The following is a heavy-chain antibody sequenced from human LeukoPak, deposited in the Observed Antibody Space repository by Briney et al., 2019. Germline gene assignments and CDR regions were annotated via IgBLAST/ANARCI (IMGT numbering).Heavy chain of an antibody. J-gene: IGHJ4*02. CDR1: GFTISSNS. Sequence: GGSLRLSCTVSGFTISSNSMSWVRQAPGKGLEWVSFIYSSVTHYSDSVKGRFTISRDNSKNTLFLQMNSLRAEDTAVYYCARQYCSGGSCLTYFDYWGQGTLVTVSS. D-gene: IGHD2-15*01. CDR3: ARQYCSGGSCLTYFDY. V-gene: IGHV3-53*01. CDR2: IYSSVT.